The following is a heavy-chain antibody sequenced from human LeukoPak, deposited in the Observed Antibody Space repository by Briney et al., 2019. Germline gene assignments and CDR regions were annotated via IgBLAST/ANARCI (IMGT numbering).Heavy chain of an antibody. CDR2: INHSGST. CDR1: GGSFSGYY. V-gene: IGHV4-34*01. Sequence: SETLSLTCAVYGGSFSGYYWSWIRQPPGKGLEWIGEINHSGSTNYNPSLKSRVTISVDTSKNQFSLKLSSVTAADTAVYYCARRGLKRITIFGVVHTDAFDIWGQGTMVTVSS. CDR3: ARRGLKRITIFGVVHTDAFDI. D-gene: IGHD3-3*01. J-gene: IGHJ3*02.